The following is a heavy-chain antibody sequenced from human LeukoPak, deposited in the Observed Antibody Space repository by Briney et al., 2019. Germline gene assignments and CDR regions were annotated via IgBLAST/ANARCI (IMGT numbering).Heavy chain of an antibody. J-gene: IGHJ4*02. CDR1: GFTFSGYS. CDR3: ARGTLNIPGEHGAFDY. D-gene: IGHD1-14*01. V-gene: IGHV3-21*01. Sequence: PGGSLRLSCAASGFTFSGYSMNWVRQAPGKGLEWVSSITSSSNYIYYADSLKGRFTISRDNAKNSLYLQMNSLRAEDTAVYYCARGTLNIPGEHGAFDYWGQGTLVTVSS. CDR2: ITSSSNYI.